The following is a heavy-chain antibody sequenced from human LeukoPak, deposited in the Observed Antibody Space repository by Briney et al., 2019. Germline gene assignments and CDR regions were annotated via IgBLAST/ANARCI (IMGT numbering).Heavy chain of an antibody. V-gene: IGHV3-43*02. CDR3: AKAYYGSRFSSFDY. Sequence: GGSLRLSWAASGXTFDNYAMHWVRQPPGKGLEWVSLFSGDGDSTYFADSVKRRFTISRDNSKNSLYLQMNSLRTEDTALYYCAKAYYGSRFSSFDYWGQGTLVTVPS. J-gene: IGHJ4*02. CDR1: GXTFDNYA. CDR2: FSGDGDST. D-gene: IGHD3-10*01.